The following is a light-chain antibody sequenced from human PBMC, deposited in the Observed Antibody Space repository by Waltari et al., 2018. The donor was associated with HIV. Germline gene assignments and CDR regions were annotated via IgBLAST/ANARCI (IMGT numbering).Light chain of an antibody. J-gene: IGLJ1*01. CDR1: VVDSGPEIY. V-gene: IGLV2-14*01. Sequence: QSALAQPASVSGSPGQSITISCAGAVVDSGPEIYVSWYQQHPGRAPRPIIYMLSRRPSGVSDRVAGSSSGMSATLTISGLQSDDEAHYYCSSYSTITSLYVFGTGTRVTVL. CDR3: SSYSTITSLYV. CDR2: MLS.